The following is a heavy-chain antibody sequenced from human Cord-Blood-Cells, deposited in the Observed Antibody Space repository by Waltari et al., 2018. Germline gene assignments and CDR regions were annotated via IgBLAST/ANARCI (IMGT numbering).Heavy chain of an antibody. CDR1: GFTFSSYA. D-gene: IGHD6-19*01. CDR3: ARDRGWYRYYFDY. V-gene: IGHV3-30-3*01. Sequence: QVQLVESGGGVVQPGRSLRLFCAASGFTFSSYAMHWVRQAPGKGLEWVAVISYDGSNKYYADSVKGRFTISRDNSKNTLYLQMNSLRAEDTAVYYCARDRGWYRYYFDYWGQGTLVTVSS. J-gene: IGHJ4*02. CDR2: ISYDGSNK.